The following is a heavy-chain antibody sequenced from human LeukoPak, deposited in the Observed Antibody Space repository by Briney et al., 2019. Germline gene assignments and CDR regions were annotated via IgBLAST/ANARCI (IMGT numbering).Heavy chain of an antibody. J-gene: IGHJ5*02. V-gene: IGHV3-74*01. D-gene: IGHD1-26*01. CDR2: INSDASVT. CDR1: GFTFSNYW. CDR3: VYGGSYYVA. Sequence: GGSLRLSCAASGFTFSNYWMHWVRQTPGKGLVWVSRINSDASVTTYADSVKGRFTISRDNAKNTLYLQMNSLRAEDTAVYHCVYGGSYYVAWGQGTLVTVSS.